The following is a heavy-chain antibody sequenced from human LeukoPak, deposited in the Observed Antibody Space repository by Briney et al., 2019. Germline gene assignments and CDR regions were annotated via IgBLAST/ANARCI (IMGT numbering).Heavy chain of an antibody. CDR3: AREGLELPLDY. Sequence: ASVKVSCKASGYTFTGYYIHWVRQAPGQGLEWVGWINPHSGDTNYAQNFQGRVTMTRDTSISTAYLELSRLRSDDTAVYYCAREGLELPLDYWGQGTLVTVSS. D-gene: IGHD3/OR15-3a*01. CDR1: GYTFTGYY. CDR2: INPHSGDT. V-gene: IGHV1-2*02. J-gene: IGHJ4*02.